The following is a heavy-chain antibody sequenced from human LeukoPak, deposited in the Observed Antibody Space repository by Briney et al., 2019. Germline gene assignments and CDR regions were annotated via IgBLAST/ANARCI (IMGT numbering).Heavy chain of an antibody. Sequence: GGSLRLSCAASGFTFSSYEMNWVRQAPGKGLEWVSYISSSGSTIYYAGSVRGRFTISRDNSKNTLYLQMNSLRAEDTAVYYCSRDPNGDYVGAFDFQRWGQGTLVTVSS. V-gene: IGHV3-48*03. CDR3: SRDPNGDYVGAFDFQR. CDR2: ISSSGSTI. CDR1: GFTFSSYE. D-gene: IGHD4-17*01. J-gene: IGHJ1*01.